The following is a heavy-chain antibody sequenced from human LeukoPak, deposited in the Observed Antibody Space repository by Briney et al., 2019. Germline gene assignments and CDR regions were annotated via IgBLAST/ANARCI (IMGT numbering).Heavy chain of an antibody. V-gene: IGHV4-59*12. Sequence: SETLSLTCTVSGGSISSYYWSWIRQPPGKGLEWIGYIYYSGSTNYNPSLKSRVTISVDTSKNQFSLKLSSVTAADTAVYYCARAVPTYYDFWSGPMPRFDPWGQGTLVTVSS. CDR1: GGSISSYY. J-gene: IGHJ5*02. CDR3: ARAVPTYYDFWSGPMPRFDP. CDR2: IYYSGST. D-gene: IGHD3-3*01.